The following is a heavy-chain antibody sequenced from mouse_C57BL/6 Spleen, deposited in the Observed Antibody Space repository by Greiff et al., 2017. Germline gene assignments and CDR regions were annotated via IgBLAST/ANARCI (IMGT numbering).Heavy chain of an antibody. CDR3: ARRSYYEYGDWYFDV. D-gene: IGHD2-4*01. V-gene: IGHV1-52*01. CDR1: GYTFTSYW. Sequence: VQLQQPGAELVRPGSSVKLSCKASGYTFTSYWMHWVKQRPIQGLEWIGNIDPSDSETHYNQKFKDKATLTVDKSSSTAYMQLSSLTSEDSAVYYCARRSYYEYGDWYFDVWGTGTTVTVSS. J-gene: IGHJ1*03. CDR2: IDPSDSET.